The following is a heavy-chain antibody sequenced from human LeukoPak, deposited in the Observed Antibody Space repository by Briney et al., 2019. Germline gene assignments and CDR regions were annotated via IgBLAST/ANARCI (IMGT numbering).Heavy chain of an antibody. CDR1: GGSISSCH. J-gene: IGHJ5*02. Sequence: PSETLSLTCTVSGGSISSCHWSWIRQPPGKGLEWIGYIYYSGSTNYNPSLKSRVTISVDTSKNQFSLKLSSVTAADTAVYYCARGLYWFDPWGQGTLVTVSS. V-gene: IGHV4-59*01. CDR3: ARGLYWFDP. CDR2: IYYSGST.